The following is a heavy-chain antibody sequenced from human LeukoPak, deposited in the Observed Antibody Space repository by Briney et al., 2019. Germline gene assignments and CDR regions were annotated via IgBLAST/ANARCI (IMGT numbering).Heavy chain of an antibody. Sequence: SETPSLTCAVYGGSFSGYYWSWIRQPPGKGLEWIGEINHSGSTNYNPSLKSRVTISVDTSKNQFSLKLSSVTAADTAVYYCASHPLGYCSSTSCYPRWFDPWGQGTLVTVSS. CDR1: GGSFSGYY. J-gene: IGHJ5*02. D-gene: IGHD2-2*01. CDR3: ASHPLGYCSSTSCYPRWFDP. V-gene: IGHV4-34*01. CDR2: INHSGST.